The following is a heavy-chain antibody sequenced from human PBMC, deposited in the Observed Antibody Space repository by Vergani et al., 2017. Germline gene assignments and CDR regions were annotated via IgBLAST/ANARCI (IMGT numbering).Heavy chain of an antibody. D-gene: IGHD6-25*01. J-gene: IGHJ6*03. Sequence: QVQLVESGGGVVQPGRSLRLSCAASGFRFSSYGMNWVRQAPGKGLEWVAVIWYDGSKEYYADSVKGRFTISRDNSKNTLYLQMNSLRAEDTAVFYCAKSPRLAASPYYYYYMDVWGKGSTVTVSS. CDR2: IWYDGSKE. V-gene: IGHV3-33*06. CDR1: GFRFSSYG. CDR3: AKSPRLAASPYYYYYMDV.